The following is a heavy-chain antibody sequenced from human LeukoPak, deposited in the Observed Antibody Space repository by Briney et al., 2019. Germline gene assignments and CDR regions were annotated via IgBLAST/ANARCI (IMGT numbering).Heavy chain of an antibody. Sequence: ASVKVSCKVSGYTLTYLAIHWVRQAPGKGLEWMGGFDPEDGGTAYAQNFQGRVTMTEDSSTDTAYMELSSLISEDTAVYYCATNSGSYFLHWGQGTLVTVSS. CDR1: GYTLTYLA. D-gene: IGHD1-26*01. V-gene: IGHV1-24*01. CDR2: FDPEDGGT. CDR3: ATNSGSYFLH. J-gene: IGHJ1*01.